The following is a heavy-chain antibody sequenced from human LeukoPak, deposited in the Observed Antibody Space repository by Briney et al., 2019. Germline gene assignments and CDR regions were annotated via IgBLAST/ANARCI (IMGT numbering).Heavy chain of an antibody. V-gene: IGHV3-30-3*01. Sequence: PGRPLRLSCAASGFTFSSYGMHWVGQAPGKALEWVGVISYEGSNKYYAHSVKARLTISRDNSKNTLYLQMNSLRAEDTAVYYCARDESFATSSSWADYWGQGTLVTVSS. CDR1: GFTFSSYG. CDR3: ARDESFATSSSWADY. D-gene: IGHD6-13*01. CDR2: ISYEGSNK. J-gene: IGHJ4*02.